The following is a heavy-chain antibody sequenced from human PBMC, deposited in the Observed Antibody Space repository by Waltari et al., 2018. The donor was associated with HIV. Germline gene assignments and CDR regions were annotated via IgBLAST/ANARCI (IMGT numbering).Heavy chain of an antibody. D-gene: IGHD1-26*01. CDR3: ARVRRAVGASIDYFDY. V-gene: IGHV1-46*01. CDR1: GYTFTSFY. J-gene: IGHJ4*02. CDR2: IKPSGGST. Sequence: QVQLVQSGAEVKKPGASVKVSCKASGYTFTSFYMHWVRQAPGQGREWMGMIKPSGGSTTYAEKVQDRVTMTKDTSTRTVYMELSSLTSEDTAVYYCARVRRAVGASIDYFDYWGQGSLVTVSS.